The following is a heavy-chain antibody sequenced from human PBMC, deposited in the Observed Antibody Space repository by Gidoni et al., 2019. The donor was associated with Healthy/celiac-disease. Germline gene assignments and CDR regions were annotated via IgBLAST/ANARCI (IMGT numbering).Heavy chain of an antibody. J-gene: IGHJ4*02. CDR1: VYTFTSYY. CDR3: ARAYPISGFDY. CDR2: INPSGGRT. V-gene: IGHV1-46*03. D-gene: IGHD2-21*01. Sequence: QVQLVQSGAEVKKPGASVKVSCKASVYTFTSYYMHWVRQAPGQGLDWMGIINPSGGRTRYAQKFQGRCTMTRDTATGTVYMELSSLRSEDTAVYYCARAYPISGFDYWGQGTLVTVSS.